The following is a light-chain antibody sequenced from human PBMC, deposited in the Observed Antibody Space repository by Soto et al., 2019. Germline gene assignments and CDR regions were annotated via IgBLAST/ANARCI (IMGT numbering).Light chain of an antibody. CDR2: AAS. V-gene: IGKV1-27*01. CDR3: QKYNGASRT. CDR1: QGIRNY. J-gene: IGKJ4*01. Sequence: DIQMTQSPSSLSASVGDRVTITCRASQGIRNYLAWYQQKPGKVPKLLIYAASTLQPGVPSRFSGSGSGTDFTLTISSLQPVDVATYYCQKYNGASRTFRGGTKVEIK.